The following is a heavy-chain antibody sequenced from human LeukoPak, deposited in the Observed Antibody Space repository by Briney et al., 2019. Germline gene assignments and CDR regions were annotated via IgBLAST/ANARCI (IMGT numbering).Heavy chain of an antibody. V-gene: IGHV3-30-3*01. Sequence: GRSLRLSCSASGFTFSSYAMHWVRQAPGKGLEWVAVISYEGSNKYYAYSVKGRFTISRDNYKNTLYLQMNSLRAEATAVYYCARASIQFLYSSGWFDYWGQGTLVTVSS. D-gene: IGHD6-19*01. CDR1: GFTFSSYA. J-gene: IGHJ5*01. CDR2: ISYEGSNK. CDR3: ARASIQFLYSSGWFDY.